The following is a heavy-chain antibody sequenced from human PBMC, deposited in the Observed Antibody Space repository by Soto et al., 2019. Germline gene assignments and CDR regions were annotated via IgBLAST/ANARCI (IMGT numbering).Heavy chain of an antibody. D-gene: IGHD1-1*01. Sequence: GSLRLSCAASGFTFSSYAMHWVRQAPGKGLEWVAVISYDGSNKYYADSVKGRFTISRDNSKNTLYLQMNSLRAEDTAVYYCARGVRAPGLYYYYGMDVWGQGTTVTVSS. CDR3: ARGVRAPGLYYYYGMDV. CDR2: ISYDGSNK. J-gene: IGHJ6*02. CDR1: GFTFSSYA. V-gene: IGHV3-30-3*01.